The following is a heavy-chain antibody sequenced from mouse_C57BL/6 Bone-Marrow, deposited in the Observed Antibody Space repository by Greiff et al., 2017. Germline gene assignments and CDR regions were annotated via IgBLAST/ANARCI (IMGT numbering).Heavy chain of an antibody. Sequence: EVQLQESGAELVRPGASVKLSCTASGFNIQDDYMHWVKQRPEQGLEWIGWIDPENGDTEYAAKFQGKATISADTSYTTVYLQLSSLKSEDTAVYYCTTYYYGSSFFDYWGQGTTLTVSS. CDR3: TTYYYGSSFFDY. CDR1: GFNIQDDY. CDR2: IDPENGDT. J-gene: IGHJ2*01. D-gene: IGHD1-1*01. V-gene: IGHV14-4*01.